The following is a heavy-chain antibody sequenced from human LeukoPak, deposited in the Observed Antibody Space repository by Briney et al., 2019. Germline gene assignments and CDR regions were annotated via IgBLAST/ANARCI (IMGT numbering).Heavy chain of an antibody. V-gene: IGHV4-34*01. CDR2: INHSGST. Sequence: PSETLSLTCAVYGGSFNGYYWTWIRQAPGKGLEWIGEINHSGSTDYNPSLKSRVTISVDTSKNQFSLKLNSVTAADTAVYYCARGQLRLSNWGQGSLVIVSS. J-gene: IGHJ4*02. CDR3: ARGQLRLSN. D-gene: IGHD6-25*01. CDR1: GGSFNGYY.